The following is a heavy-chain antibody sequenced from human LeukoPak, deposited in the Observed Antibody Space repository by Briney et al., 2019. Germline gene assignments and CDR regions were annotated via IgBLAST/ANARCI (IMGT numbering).Heavy chain of an antibody. Sequence: ASVKVSCKASGYTFTSYGISWVRQAPGQGLEWMGWIRAYNGNTDYAQNFQDRITMTTDTSTSTAYMELRSLRSDDTAVYYCARELGQWLAFDYWGQGTLVTVSS. CDR2: IRAYNGNT. V-gene: IGHV1-18*01. J-gene: IGHJ4*02. D-gene: IGHD6-19*01. CDR1: GYTFTSYG. CDR3: ARELGQWLAFDY.